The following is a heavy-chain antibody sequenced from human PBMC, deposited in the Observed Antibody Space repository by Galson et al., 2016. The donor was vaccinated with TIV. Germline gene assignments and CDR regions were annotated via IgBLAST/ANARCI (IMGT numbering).Heavy chain of an antibody. Sequence: SVKVSCKASGGTFISYTLSWVRQAPGQGLEWMGRIIPVLGMTNYAQTFQGRVTITADRSTGTAYLGLSSLNPGDTAVYYCARADSVDISSTEYWGQGTLVTVSS. CDR3: ARADSVDISSTEY. D-gene: IGHD3-9*01. J-gene: IGHJ4*02. CDR2: IIPVLGMT. V-gene: IGHV1-69*02. CDR1: GGTFISYT.